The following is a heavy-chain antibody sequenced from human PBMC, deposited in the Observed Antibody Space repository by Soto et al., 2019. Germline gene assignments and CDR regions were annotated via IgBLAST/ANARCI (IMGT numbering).Heavy chain of an antibody. CDR2: ISSSSSTI. CDR3: ARGHYYGSGKNYYGMDV. J-gene: IGHJ6*02. D-gene: IGHD3-10*01. V-gene: IGHV3-48*02. CDR1: GFTFSSYS. Sequence: EVQLVESGGGLVQPGGSLRLSCAASGFTFSSYSMNWVRQAPGKGLEWVSYISSSSSTIYYADSVKGRFTISRDNAKNSLYLQMNSLRDEDTAVYYCARGHYYGSGKNYYGMDVWGQGTTVTVSS.